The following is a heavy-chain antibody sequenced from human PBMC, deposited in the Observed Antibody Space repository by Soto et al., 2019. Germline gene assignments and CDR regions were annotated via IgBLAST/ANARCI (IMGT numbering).Heavy chain of an antibody. CDR2: ISSSGSII. CDR1: GFTFSDNY. D-gene: IGHD3-10*01. J-gene: IGHJ4*02. CDR3: ARDLGYYASDGYFDY. Sequence: QVQMVESGGGLVKPGGSLRLSCAASGFTFSDNYMSWIRQAPGKGLEWVSYISSSGSIIYYADSVKGRFTISRDNAKNSLYLQMDSLRAEDTAVYYCARDLGYYASDGYFDYWGQGTLVTVSS. V-gene: IGHV3-11*01.